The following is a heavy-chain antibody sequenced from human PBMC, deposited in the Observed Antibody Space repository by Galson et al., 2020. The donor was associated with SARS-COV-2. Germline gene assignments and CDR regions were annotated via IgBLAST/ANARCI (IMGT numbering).Heavy chain of an antibody. J-gene: IGHJ3*02. CDR3: AREQIGGVVGDAFDI. V-gene: IGHV3-53*01. CDR2: MYSGGLT. D-gene: IGHD3-16*02. CDR1: GFAVIANY. Sequence: GESLKISCEASGFAVIANYMNWVRQAPGKGLEWVSVMYSGGLTFYADSVKGRFTISRDNSKNTVYLQMNSLRAEDTAVYYCAREQIGGVVGDAFDIWGQGTMVTVSS.